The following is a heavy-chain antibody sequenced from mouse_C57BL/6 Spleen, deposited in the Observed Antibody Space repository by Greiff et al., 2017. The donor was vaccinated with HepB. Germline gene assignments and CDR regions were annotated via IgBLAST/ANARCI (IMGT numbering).Heavy chain of an antibody. Sequence: EVQGVESGGGLVKPGGSLKLSCAASGFTFSSYAMSWVRQTPEKRLEWVATISDGGSYTYYPDNVKGRFTISRDNAKNNLYLQMSHLKSEDTAMYYCARDADGYYIDYWGQGTTLTVSS. V-gene: IGHV5-4*01. J-gene: IGHJ2*01. CDR1: GFTFSSYA. CDR3: ARDADGYYIDY. CDR2: ISDGGSYT. D-gene: IGHD2-3*01.